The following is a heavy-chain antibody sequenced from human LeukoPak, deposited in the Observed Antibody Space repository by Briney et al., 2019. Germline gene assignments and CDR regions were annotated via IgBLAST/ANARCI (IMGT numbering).Heavy chain of an antibody. CDR3: AREGPVIRELDY. D-gene: IGHD2/OR15-2a*01. V-gene: IGHV1-69*04. Sequence: SVKVSCRASGGTFSSYAISWVRQAPGQGLEWMGRIIPILGIATYAPKFKGRVTITAYKSTSTAYLELSSLRSEDTAVYYCAREGPVIRELDYWGQGTLVTVSS. CDR1: GGTFSSYA. J-gene: IGHJ4*02. CDR2: IIPILGIA.